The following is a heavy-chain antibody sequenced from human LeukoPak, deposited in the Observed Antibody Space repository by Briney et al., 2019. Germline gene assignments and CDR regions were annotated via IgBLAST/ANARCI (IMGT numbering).Heavy chain of an antibody. CDR2: IYYSGST. J-gene: IGHJ5*02. Sequence: SETLSLTCTVSGGSISSYYWGWIRQPPGKGLEWIGYIYYSGSTNYNPSLKSRVTISVDTSKNQFSLKLSSVTAADTAVYYCARENVYDSSGYYYGVWFDPWGQGTLVTVSS. V-gene: IGHV4-59*01. CDR3: ARENVYDSSGYYYGVWFDP. D-gene: IGHD3-22*01. CDR1: GGSISSYY.